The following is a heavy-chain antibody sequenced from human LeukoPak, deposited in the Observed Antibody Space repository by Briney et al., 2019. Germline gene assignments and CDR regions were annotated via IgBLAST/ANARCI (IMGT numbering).Heavy chain of an antibody. CDR3: ARRDIVKGGFDY. Sequence: SSETLSLTCPVSGDTVNTRRYYWGWIRQPPGKGLEWIGSIYQSGSTYYEPSLRSRVTISIDTSRNQFSLNLTSVTTADTALYFCARRDIVKGGFDYWGQGTLVTVSS. V-gene: IGHV4-39*01. CDR2: IYQSGST. CDR1: GDTVNTRRYY. J-gene: IGHJ4*02. D-gene: IGHD3-16*02.